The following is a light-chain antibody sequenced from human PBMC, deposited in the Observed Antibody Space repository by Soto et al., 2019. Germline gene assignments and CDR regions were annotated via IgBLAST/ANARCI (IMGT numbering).Light chain of an antibody. V-gene: IGLV3-1*01. CDR3: QAWDSGTAHYV. CDR2: QDS. CDR1: KLGDKY. Sequence: SYELTQPPSVSVSPGQTASITCSGDKLGDKYACWYQQKPGQSPVLVIYQDSKRPSGIPERFSGSNSGNTATLTISGTQAMDEADYYCQAWDSGTAHYVFGTGTKLTVL. J-gene: IGLJ1*01.